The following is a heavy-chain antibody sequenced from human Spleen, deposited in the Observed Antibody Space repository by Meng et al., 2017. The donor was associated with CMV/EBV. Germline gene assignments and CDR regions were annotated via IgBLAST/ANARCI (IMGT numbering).Heavy chain of an antibody. D-gene: IGHD4-11*01. J-gene: IGHJ4*02. CDR3: ARYADPMTTVTPFDH. V-gene: IGHV4-59*01. CDR1: SGSISTYY. CDR2: ISYSGST. Sequence: SETLSLTCTVSSGSISTYYWNWIRQPPGKGLEWIGYISYSGSTKYNPSPKSRVTISVDTSKNQFSLKLSSVTAADTAVYYCARYADPMTTVTPFDHWGQGTLVTVSS.